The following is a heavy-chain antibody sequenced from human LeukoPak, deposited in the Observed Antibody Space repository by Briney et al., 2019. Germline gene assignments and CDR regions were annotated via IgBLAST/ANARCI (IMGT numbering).Heavy chain of an antibody. CDR1: GFTFSSYA. V-gene: IGHV3-64D*06. CDR2: ISSNGGST. Sequence: GGSLRLSCSASGFTFSSYAMHWVRQAPGKGLEYVSAISSNGGSTYYADSVKGRFTISRDNSKNTLYLQMSSLRAEDTAVYYCARALQGNYVRGSFRPLRRYFDRWGRGTLVAVSS. CDR3: ARALQGNYVRGSFRPLRRYFDR. J-gene: IGHJ2*01. D-gene: IGHD3-16*02.